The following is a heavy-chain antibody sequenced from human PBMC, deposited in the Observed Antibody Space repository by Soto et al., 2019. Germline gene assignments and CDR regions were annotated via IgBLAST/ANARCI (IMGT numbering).Heavy chain of an antibody. J-gene: IGHJ4*02. CDR2: INQDGSEE. CDR1: GFAFSGQW. V-gene: IGHV3-7*01. Sequence: PGGSLRLSCASSGFAFSGQWMSWVRQAPGKGLEWVANINQDGSEEYYVDSVRGRSTISRDNAKNSLFLQMNSLRAEDTAVYYCARGPFWGQGTLVTVSS. CDR3: ARGPF.